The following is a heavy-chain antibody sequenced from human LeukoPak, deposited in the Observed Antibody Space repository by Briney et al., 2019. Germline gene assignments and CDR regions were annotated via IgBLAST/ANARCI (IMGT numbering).Heavy chain of an antibody. CDR1: GFTFSNYE. V-gene: IGHV3-48*03. Sequence: QTGGSLRLSCAVSGFTFSNYEMNWVRQAPGQGLEWVSYISSSGNTIYYADSVKGRFTISRDNAKNSLYLQMNSLRAEDTAVYYCARDGLRYYDMDVWGQGTTVTVSS. J-gene: IGHJ6*02. CDR3: ARDGLRYYDMDV. CDR2: ISSSGNTI.